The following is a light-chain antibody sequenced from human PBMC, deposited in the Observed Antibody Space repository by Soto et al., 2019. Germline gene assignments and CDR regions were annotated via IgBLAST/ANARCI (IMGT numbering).Light chain of an antibody. CDR3: QQYGSSPQT. CDR2: SAS. Sequence: EIVLTQSPGTLSLSPGERATLSCRASQSVSSSLAWYQQKPGQPPRLLISSASTRATGIPDRFGGSGSGTDFTLIINRLEPEDFAVYFCQQYGSSPQTFGQGTKLEIK. V-gene: IGKV3-20*01. J-gene: IGKJ2*01. CDR1: QSVSSS.